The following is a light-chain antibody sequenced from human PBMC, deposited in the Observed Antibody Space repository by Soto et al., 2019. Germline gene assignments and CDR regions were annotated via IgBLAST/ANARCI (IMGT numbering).Light chain of an antibody. CDR3: CSYAGSYTFHVV. V-gene: IGLV2-11*01. Sequence: QSALTQPPSASGSPGQSVTISCTGTSRDVGAYKFVSWYQQHPGKAPKLLIYDVSKRPSGVPDRFSGSKSGNTASLTISGLQAEDEADYYCCSYAGSYTFHVVFGGGTKLTVL. CDR2: DVS. CDR1: SRDVGAYKF. J-gene: IGLJ2*01.